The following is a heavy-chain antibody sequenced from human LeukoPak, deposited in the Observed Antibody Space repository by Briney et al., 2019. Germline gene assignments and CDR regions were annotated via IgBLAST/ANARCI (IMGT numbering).Heavy chain of an antibody. V-gene: IGHV3-33*01. J-gene: IGHJ6*02. CDR3: ARDQYYDSSGYYFSGFRVRSSYGMDV. CDR2: IWYDGSNK. CDR1: GFTFSSYG. Sequence: GGSLRLSCAASGFTFSSYGMHWVRQAPGKGLEWVAVIWYDGSNKYYADSVKGRFTISRDNSKNTLYLQMNSLRAEDTAVYYCARDQYYDSSGYYFSGFRVRSSYGMDVWGQGTTVTVSS. D-gene: IGHD3-22*01.